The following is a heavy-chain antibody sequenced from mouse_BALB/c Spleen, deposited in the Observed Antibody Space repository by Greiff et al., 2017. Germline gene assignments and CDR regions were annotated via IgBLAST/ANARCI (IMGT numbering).Heavy chain of an antibody. J-gene: IGHJ1*01. D-gene: IGHD1-1*01. V-gene: IGHV6-6*02. CDR1: GFTFSNYW. CDR2: IRLKSNNYAT. Sequence: EVQLVESGGGLVQPGGSMKLSCVASGFTFSNYWMNWVRQSPEKGLEWVAEIRLKSNNYATHYAESVKGRFTISRDDSKSSVYLQMNNLRAEDTGIYYTTSAHYGSSHWYFEVCGAETTGTVSS. CDR3: TSAHYGSSHWYFEV.